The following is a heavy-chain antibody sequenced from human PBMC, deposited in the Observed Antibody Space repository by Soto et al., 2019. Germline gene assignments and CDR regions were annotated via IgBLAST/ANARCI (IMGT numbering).Heavy chain of an antibody. CDR3: ARRGSGNYYDY. D-gene: IGHD1-26*01. CDR2: ISGSSDST. Sequence: EVQLLESGGGLVQPGGSLRLSCAASGFTFSSYAMRWVRQAPGKGLEWVSSISGSSDSTYYADSVKGRFTISRDNSKNTLDLQMNSLRAEDTAVYYCARRGSGNYYDYWGQGTLVTVSS. J-gene: IGHJ4*02. V-gene: IGHV3-23*01. CDR1: GFTFSSYA.